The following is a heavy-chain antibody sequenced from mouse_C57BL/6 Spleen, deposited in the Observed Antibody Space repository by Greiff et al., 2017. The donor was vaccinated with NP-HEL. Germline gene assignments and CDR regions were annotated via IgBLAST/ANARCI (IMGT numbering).Heavy chain of an antibody. CDR1: FFSFPIYV. Sequence: DSGPGLVAPSHILSITCTVSFFSFPIYVVSWVRQPPGKGLEWLGVIWGDGSTNYHSALISRLSISKDNSKSQVFLKLNSLQTDDTATYYCAKRGGSSFYYAMDYWGQGTSVTVSS. CDR3: AKRGGSSFYYAMDY. J-gene: IGHJ4*01. D-gene: IGHD1-1*01. V-gene: IGHV2-3*01. CDR2: IWGDGST.